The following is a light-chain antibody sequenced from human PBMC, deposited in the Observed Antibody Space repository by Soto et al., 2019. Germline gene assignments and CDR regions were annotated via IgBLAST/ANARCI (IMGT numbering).Light chain of an antibody. Sequence: QSALTQPPSASGSPGQSVTISCTGTSSDVGDYNYVSWYQQHPGKAPKLMIYEISKRPSGVPDRFSGSKSGNTASLTVSGLQAEDEADYYCSSYADSNNGVFGGGTKVTVL. CDR1: SSDVGDYNY. CDR2: EIS. V-gene: IGLV2-8*01. J-gene: IGLJ3*02. CDR3: SSYADSNNGV.